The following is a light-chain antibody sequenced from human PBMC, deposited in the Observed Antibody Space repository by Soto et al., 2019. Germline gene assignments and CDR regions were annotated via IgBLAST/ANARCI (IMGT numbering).Light chain of an antibody. CDR1: QCVSRHY. CDR3: EQYGSSPRT. CDR2: GIS. J-gene: IGKJ1*01. V-gene: IGKV3-20*01. Sequence: EMVLTQSPGTLSLSAGERATLSCRASQCVSRHYFAWYQQRPGQAPRLLIYGISSRATGIPDRFSGSGSGTDFTLTISRLEPEDFAVYYCEQYGSSPRTFGQGTKVDIK.